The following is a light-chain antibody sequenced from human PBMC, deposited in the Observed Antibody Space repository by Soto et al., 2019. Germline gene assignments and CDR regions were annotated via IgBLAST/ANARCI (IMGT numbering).Light chain of an antibody. CDR1: QSVSNN. V-gene: IGKV3D-15*01. Sequence: EIALTQSPDTLSLSPGASAPLSWRASQSVSNNYLAWYQQKPGQAPRLLIYGASNRATGIPDRFSGSGSGTDFTLTISSLQSEDFAVYYCQQYNNWLWTFGQGTKVDIK. CDR2: GAS. CDR3: QQYNNWLWT. J-gene: IGKJ1*01.